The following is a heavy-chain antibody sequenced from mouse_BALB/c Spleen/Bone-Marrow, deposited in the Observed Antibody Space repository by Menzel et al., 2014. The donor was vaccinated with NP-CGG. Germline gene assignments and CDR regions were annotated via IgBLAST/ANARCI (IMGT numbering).Heavy chain of an antibody. CDR2: ISSGGSYT. D-gene: IGHD1-1*01. CDR1: GFTFSSYA. V-gene: IGHV5-9-3*01. Sequence: EVQRVESGGGLVKPGGSLKLSCAASGFTFSSYAMSWVRQTPEKRLEWVATISSGGSYTYYPDSVKGRFTISRDNAKNTLYLQMSSLRSEDTAMYCCARPPYYGSSEWYFDVWGAGATVTVSS. J-gene: IGHJ1*01. CDR3: ARPPYYGSSEWYFDV.